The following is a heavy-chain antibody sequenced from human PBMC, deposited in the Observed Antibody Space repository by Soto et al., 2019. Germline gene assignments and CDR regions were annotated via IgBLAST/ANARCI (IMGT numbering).Heavy chain of an antibody. CDR1: GDSISSYY. V-gene: IGHV4-59*08. Sequence: PSETLSLTCTVSGDSISSYYWSWIRQPPGKGLEWIGYAYYGGNTNYNPSLKSRVTISVDTSKSQFALKLNSVTVADTAVYYCAKHLSAGLRMEAFDVWGPGKMVTV. D-gene: IGHD5-12*01. CDR2: AYYGGNT. J-gene: IGHJ3*01. CDR3: AKHLSAGLRMEAFDV.